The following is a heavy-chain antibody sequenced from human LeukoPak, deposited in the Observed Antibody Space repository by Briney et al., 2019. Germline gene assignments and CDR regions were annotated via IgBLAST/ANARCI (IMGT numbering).Heavy chain of an antibody. D-gene: IGHD1-26*01. V-gene: IGHV3-21*04. CDR3: ARLGGSHNGLDY. CDR1: GFTFSSYS. CDR2: ISSSSSYI. J-gene: IGHJ4*02. Sequence: PGGSLRLSCAASGFTFSSYSMNWVRQAPGKGLEWVSSISSSSSYIYYADSVKGRFTISRDNAKNSLYLQMNSLRAEDTAVYYCARLGGSHNGLDYWGQGTLVTVSS.